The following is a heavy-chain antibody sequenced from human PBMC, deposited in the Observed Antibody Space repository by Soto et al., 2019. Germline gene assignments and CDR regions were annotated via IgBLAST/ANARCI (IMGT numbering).Heavy chain of an antibody. CDR2: IFPYTGDT. CDR3: ARGGFSSSWRLDY. CDR1: AYAFNTYA. D-gene: IGHD6-13*01. V-gene: IGHV1-18*04. J-gene: IGHJ4*02. Sequence: QVQLVQSGAEARKPGASVRVSCKTSAYAFNTYAINWARQAPGQGLEWMGSIFPYTGDTHYAQNFHGRFTMTKDTSTNTVYMDLTGLKSDDSAVYFCARGGFSSSWRLDYWGQGTLVIVSS.